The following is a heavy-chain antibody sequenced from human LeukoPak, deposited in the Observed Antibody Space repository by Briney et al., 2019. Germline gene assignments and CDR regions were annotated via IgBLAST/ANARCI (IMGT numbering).Heavy chain of an antibody. J-gene: IGHJ4*02. V-gene: IGHV3-48*03. CDR2: ISSSGSTI. D-gene: IGHD6-19*01. CDR3: ARGAVAGGFDY. Sequence: GGSLRLSCAASGFTFSSYEINWVRQAPGKGLEWVSYISSSGSTIYYADSVKGRFTISRDNAKNSLYLQMNSLRAEDTAVYYCARGAVAGGFDYWGQGTLVTVSS. CDR1: GFTFSSYE.